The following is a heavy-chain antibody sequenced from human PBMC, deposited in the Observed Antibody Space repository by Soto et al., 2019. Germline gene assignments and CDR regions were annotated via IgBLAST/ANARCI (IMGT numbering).Heavy chain of an antibody. CDR1: GFTFSNYG. Sequence: QVQLVESGGGVVQPGGSLRLSCVASGFTFSNYGMHWVRQTPGKGPEWVAMTWYDGINKYYADSVKDRFTISRDNSKNTLYLQMNSLRDEDSAVYYCATELNDMEAFDIWGQGTMVTVAS. D-gene: IGHD1-1*01. J-gene: IGHJ3*02. CDR3: ATELNDMEAFDI. V-gene: IGHV3-33*01. CDR2: TWYDGINK.